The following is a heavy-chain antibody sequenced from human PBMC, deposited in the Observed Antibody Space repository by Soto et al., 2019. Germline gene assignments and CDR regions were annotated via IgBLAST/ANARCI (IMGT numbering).Heavy chain of an antibody. J-gene: IGHJ6*02. D-gene: IGHD3-10*01. CDR1: GFAFSTSM. Sequence: GGSLRLSCAGSGFAFSTSMMNWVRHAPGKGLEWIADISTNGRSKSYAASVRGRFTISRDNTKNSMYLQMNSLRDDDTAVYYCVRDRDLRDYYGMDVWGQGTTVTVSS. CDR2: ISTNGRSK. CDR3: VRDRDLRDYYGMDV. V-gene: IGHV3-48*02.